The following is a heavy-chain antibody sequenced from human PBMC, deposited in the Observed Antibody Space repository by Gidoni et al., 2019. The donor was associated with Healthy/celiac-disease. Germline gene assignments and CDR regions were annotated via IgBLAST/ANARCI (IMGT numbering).Heavy chain of an antibody. V-gene: IGHV3-15*01. CDR3: SLGVPFRFDP. CDR2: IKSKTDGGTT. D-gene: IGHD3-3*01. Sequence: EVQLVESGGGLVKPGGSLRLSCAASGFTFSNAWMSWVRQAPGKGLEWVGRIKSKTDGGTTDYAAPVKGRFTISRDDSKNTLYLQMNSLKTEDTAGYYCSLGVPFRFDPWGQGTLVTVSS. CDR1: GFTFSNAW. J-gene: IGHJ5*02.